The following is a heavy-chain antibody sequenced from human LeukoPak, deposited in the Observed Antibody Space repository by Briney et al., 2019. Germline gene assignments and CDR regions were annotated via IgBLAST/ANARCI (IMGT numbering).Heavy chain of an antibody. D-gene: IGHD6-13*01. CDR3: ARALTTSSSWYNWFDP. CDR1: GYTFTSYS. Sequence: ASVKVSCKASGYTFTSYSISWVRQAPGQGPEWMGWMSAYNGNTIYAQKVKGRVTMTTDTSTSTAYMELRSLRSDDTAVYYCARALTTSSSWYNWFDPWGQGTLVTVSS. J-gene: IGHJ5*02. CDR2: MSAYNGNT. V-gene: IGHV1-18*01.